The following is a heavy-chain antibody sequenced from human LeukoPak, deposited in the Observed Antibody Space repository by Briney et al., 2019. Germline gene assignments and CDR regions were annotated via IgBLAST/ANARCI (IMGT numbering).Heavy chain of an antibody. Sequence: PGRSLRLSCVASGFTFDDYAMHWVRQAPGKGLEWVSGISWNSGNIGYADSVKGRFTISRDNAKNSLYLQMNSLRAEDTALYYCAKDTTPQPPFDGYGDWGQGTLVTVSS. CDR3: AKDTTPQPPFDGYGD. D-gene: IGHD5-18*01. J-gene: IGHJ4*02. CDR1: GFTFDDYA. V-gene: IGHV3-9*01. CDR2: ISWNSGNI.